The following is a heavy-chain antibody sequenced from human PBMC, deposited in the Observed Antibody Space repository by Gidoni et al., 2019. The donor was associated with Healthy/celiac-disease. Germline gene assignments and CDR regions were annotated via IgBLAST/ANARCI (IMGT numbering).Heavy chain of an antibody. CDR1: GGTFSSYA. D-gene: IGHD4-17*01. CDR3: ARDTVTTQAVGYYYYMDV. V-gene: IGHV1-69*01. CDR2: IIPIFGTA. J-gene: IGHJ6*03. Sequence: QVQLVQSGAEVKKPGSSVQVSCKASGGTFSSYAISWVRQAPGQGLEWMGGIIPIFGTANYAQKFQGRVTITADESTSTAYMELSSLRSEDTAVYYCARDTVTTQAVGYYYYMDVWGKGTTVTVSS.